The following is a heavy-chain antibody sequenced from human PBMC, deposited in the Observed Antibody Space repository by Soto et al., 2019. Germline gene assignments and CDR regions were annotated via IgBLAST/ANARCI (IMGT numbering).Heavy chain of an antibody. CDR1: GYTFTSYG. CDR3: ARVAAEPQLVLGGGWFDP. V-gene: IGHV1-18*01. CDR2: ISAYNGNT. Sequence: ASVKVSCKASGYTFTSYGISWVRQAPGQGLEWMGWISAYNGNTNYAQKLQGRVTMTTDTSTSAAYMELRSPRSDDTAVSYCARVAAEPQLVLGGGWFDPWGQGTLVTVSS. D-gene: IGHD6-13*01. J-gene: IGHJ5*02.